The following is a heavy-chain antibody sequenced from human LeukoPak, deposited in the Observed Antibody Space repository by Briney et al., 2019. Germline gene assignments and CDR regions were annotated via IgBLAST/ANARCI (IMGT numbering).Heavy chain of an antibody. CDR2: ISVYNGKT. Sequence: ASGKVSCKVSGYTLDSYGITWVRQAPGQGLEWLGWISVYNGKTNHSEKFQGRVTMSRDTSTTTAFLEVKSLRSDDTAVYYCARDRNYFDYWGQGTLVTVSS. CDR3: ARDRNYFDY. V-gene: IGHV1-18*04. CDR1: GYTLDSYG. J-gene: IGHJ4*02.